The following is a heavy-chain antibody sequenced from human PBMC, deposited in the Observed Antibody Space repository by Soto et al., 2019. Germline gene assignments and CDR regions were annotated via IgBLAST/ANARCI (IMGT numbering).Heavy chain of an antibody. CDR1: GYTFTGYY. CDR2: INPNSGGT. Sequence: ASVKVSCKASGYTFTGYYMHWVRQAPGQGLEWMGWINPNSGGTNYAQKFQGRVTMTRDTSISTAYMELSRLRSDDTAVYYGARDQQKRPGFDPWGQGTLVTVSS. V-gene: IGHV1-2*02. J-gene: IGHJ5*02. D-gene: IGHD6-25*01. CDR3: ARDQQKRPGFDP.